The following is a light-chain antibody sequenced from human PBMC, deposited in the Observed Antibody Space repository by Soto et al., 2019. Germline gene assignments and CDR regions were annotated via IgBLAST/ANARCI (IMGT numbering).Light chain of an antibody. V-gene: IGKV3-15*01. CDR3: QQYNNWPLA. CDR1: QSVSSN. CDR2: GAS. Sequence: EIVMTQSPATLSVSPGERATLSCRASQSVSSNLAWYQQKPGQAPRLLIYGASTRATGIPARFSGSGSGTEFTLTISNLQAEDFAVYYCQQYNNWPLALGGGTKVEIK. J-gene: IGKJ4*01.